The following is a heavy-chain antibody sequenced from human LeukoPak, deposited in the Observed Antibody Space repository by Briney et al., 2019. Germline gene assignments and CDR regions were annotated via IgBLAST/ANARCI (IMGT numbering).Heavy chain of an antibody. CDR1: GFDLSEYY. CDR2: ISSSGGNI. Sequence: GGSLRLSCVVSGFDLSEYYMSWIRQAPGKGLEWISYISSSGGNIYFADSVKGRFTMSRDNARGSLYLQMNSLRADDTAIYYCARRRDYFDYWGQGTLVTVSS. V-gene: IGHV3-11*01. CDR3: ARRRDYFDY. J-gene: IGHJ4*02.